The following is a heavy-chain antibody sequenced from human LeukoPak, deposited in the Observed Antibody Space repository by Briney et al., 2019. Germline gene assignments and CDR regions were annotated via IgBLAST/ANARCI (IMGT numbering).Heavy chain of an antibody. Sequence: SETLSLTCTVSGYSISSGYYWGWIRQPPGKGLEWIGSIYHSGSTYYNPSLKSRVTISVDTSKNQFSLKLSSVTAADTAVYYCARGSPKYDSWGQGTLVTVSS. CDR3: ARGSPKYDS. CDR2: IYHSGST. J-gene: IGHJ5*01. V-gene: IGHV4-38-2*02. CDR1: GYSISSGYY.